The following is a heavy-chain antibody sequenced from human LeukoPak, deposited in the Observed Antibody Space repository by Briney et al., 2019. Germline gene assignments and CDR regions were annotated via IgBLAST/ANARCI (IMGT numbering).Heavy chain of an antibody. Sequence: GGSLRLSCEDSGFSFSTYWMSWVRRAPGKGREGVANIKPDGGEKYYVDSVKGRFTISRDNAKNSLYLQMNSLRAEDTAVYYCARDGSGWSRNWCQGTLVTVSS. D-gene: IGHD6-19*01. CDR1: GFSFSTYW. CDR3: ARDGSGWSRN. CDR2: IKPDGGEK. J-gene: IGHJ4*02. V-gene: IGHV3-7*01.